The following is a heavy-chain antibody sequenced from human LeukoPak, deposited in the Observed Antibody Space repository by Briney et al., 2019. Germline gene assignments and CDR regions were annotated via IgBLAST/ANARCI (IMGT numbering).Heavy chain of an antibody. CDR3: ARGQLWLPGYFDY. CDR1: GFTFSSYE. D-gene: IGHD5-18*01. Sequence: PGGSLRLSCAASGFTFSSYEMNWVRQAPGKGLEWVSYISSSGSTIYYADSVKGRFTISRDNAKNSLYLQMNSLRAEDTAVYYCARGQLWLPGYFDYWGQGTLVTVSS. CDR2: ISSSGSTI. V-gene: IGHV3-48*03. J-gene: IGHJ4*02.